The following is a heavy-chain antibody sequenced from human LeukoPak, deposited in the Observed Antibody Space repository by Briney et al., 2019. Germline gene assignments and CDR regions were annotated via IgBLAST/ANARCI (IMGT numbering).Heavy chain of an antibody. D-gene: IGHD3-22*01. CDR1: GFTFDDYA. CDR3: AKETFYYDSSGDFDY. Sequence: GGSLRLSCAASGFTFDDYAMHWVRQAPGKGLEWVSGISWNSGSIGYADSVKGRFTISRDNAKNSLYLQMNSLRAEDTALYYCAKETFYYDSSGDFDYWGQGTLVNVSS. CDR2: ISWNSGSI. J-gene: IGHJ4*02. V-gene: IGHV3-9*01.